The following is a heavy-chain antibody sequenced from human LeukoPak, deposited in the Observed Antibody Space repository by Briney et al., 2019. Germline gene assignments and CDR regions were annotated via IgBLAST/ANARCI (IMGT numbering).Heavy chain of an antibody. Sequence: SVKVSCKASRGSFISYVISWVRQAPGQGLEWMGGITPVFGTPNYPQDLQGRVTITADAFTTTVYLELTSLRSDDTAIYYCARGSDSNWPPDIWGQGTQVIVSS. CDR2: ITPVFGTP. CDR3: ARGSDSNWPPDI. CDR1: RGSFISYV. D-gene: IGHD6-13*01. V-gene: IGHV1-69*13. J-gene: IGHJ4*02.